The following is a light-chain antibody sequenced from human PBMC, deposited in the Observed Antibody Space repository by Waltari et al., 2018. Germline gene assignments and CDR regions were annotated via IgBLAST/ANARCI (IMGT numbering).Light chain of an antibody. CDR3: YAGSHTIL. CDR1: SSDVGGYDY. Sequence: QSALTQPRSVSGSPGQSVTISCTGGSSDVGGYDYVSWFQHHPGKAPKLIIYDVTERPSGLPDRFYASKSGTAASRTISGLQAEDEGDYYCYAGSHTILFGGGTKLTVL. V-gene: IGLV2-11*01. J-gene: IGLJ2*01. CDR2: DVT.